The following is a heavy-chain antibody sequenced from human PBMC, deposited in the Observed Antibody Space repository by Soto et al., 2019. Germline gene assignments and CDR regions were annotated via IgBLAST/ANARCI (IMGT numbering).Heavy chain of an antibody. CDR1: GYTFTSYY. CDR3: AREDVADAFDI. J-gene: IGHJ3*02. V-gene: IGHV1-46*03. Sequence: ASVKVSCKASGYTFTSYYMHWVRQAPGQGLERMGIINPSGGSTSYAQKFQGRVTMTRDTSTSTVYMELSSLRSEDTAVYYCAREDVADAFDIWGQGTMVTVSS. D-gene: IGHD5-12*01. CDR2: INPSGGST.